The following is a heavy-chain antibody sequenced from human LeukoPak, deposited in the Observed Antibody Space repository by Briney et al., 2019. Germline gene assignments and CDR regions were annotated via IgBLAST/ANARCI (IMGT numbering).Heavy chain of an antibody. J-gene: IGHJ4*02. CDR3: ARGLAAAGPFDY. D-gene: IGHD6-13*01. CDR1: GGSISSGDYY. V-gene: IGHV4-30-4*01. Sequence: SETLSLTCTVSGGSISSGDYYWSWIRQPPGKGLEWIGYIYYSGSTYYNPSLKSRVIISVDASKNQFSLKLSSVTAADTAVYYCARGLAAAGPFDYWGRGTLVTVSS. CDR2: IYYSGST.